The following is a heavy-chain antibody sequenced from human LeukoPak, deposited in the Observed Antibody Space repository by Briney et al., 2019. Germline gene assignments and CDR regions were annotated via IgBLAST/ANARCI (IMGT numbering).Heavy chain of an antibody. V-gene: IGHV4-39*01. J-gene: IGHJ4*02. CDR3: ARHIAYHANLDY. D-gene: IGHD2-21*01. CDR2: ISYGGNT. Sequence: PSETLSLTCSVSGGSISSNTYYWGWIRQPPGKGLEWIGSISYGGNTYYNPSLKSRLTVSVDTSRNQFSLKLSSVTAADTAVYYCARHIAYHANLDYWGQGTLVTVSS. CDR1: GGSISSNTYY.